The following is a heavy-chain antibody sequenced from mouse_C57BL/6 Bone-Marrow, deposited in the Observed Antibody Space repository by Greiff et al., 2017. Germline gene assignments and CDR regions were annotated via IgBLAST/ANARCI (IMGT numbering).Heavy chain of an antibody. CDR2: ISYDGSN. CDR1: GYSITSGYY. V-gene: IGHV3-6*01. CDR3: ARENYWGSLY. J-gene: IGHJ3*01. Sequence: DVKLVESGPGLVKPSQSLSLTCSVTGYSITSGYYWNWIRQFPGNKLEWMGYISYDGSNNYNPSLKNRIPITRDTSKNQFFLKLNSVTTEDTSTYYCARENYWGSLYWGQGTLVTVSA. D-gene: IGHD1-1*01.